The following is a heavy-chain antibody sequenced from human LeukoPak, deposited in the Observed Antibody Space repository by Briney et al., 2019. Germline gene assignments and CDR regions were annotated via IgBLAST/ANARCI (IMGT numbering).Heavy chain of an antibody. CDR2: IYTSGST. CDR1: GGSISSGSYY. D-gene: IGHD3-3*01. J-gene: IGHJ6*03. V-gene: IGHV4-61*02. CDR3: ARGGWSGSSDDYYYYMDV. Sequence: PSETLSLTCTVSGGSISSGSYYWSWIRQPAGKGLEWIGRIYTSGSTNYNPSLKSRITISVDTSKNQFSLKLSSVIAADTAVYYCARGGWSGSSDDYYYYMDVWGKGTTVTVSS.